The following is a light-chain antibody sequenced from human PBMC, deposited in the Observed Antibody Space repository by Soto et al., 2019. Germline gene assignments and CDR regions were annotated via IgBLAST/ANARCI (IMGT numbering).Light chain of an antibody. CDR2: EVS. CDR1: GSDVGAYDY. CDR3: QVWDSSSDHPVV. J-gene: IGLJ2*01. Sequence: QSALTQPPSASGSPGQSVTISCTGTGSDVGAYDYVSWYQQHPGKAPKLLIYEVSKRPSGVPDHFSGSNSGNTATLTISRVEAGDEADYYCQVWDSSSDHPVVFGGGTKLTVL. V-gene: IGLV2-8*01.